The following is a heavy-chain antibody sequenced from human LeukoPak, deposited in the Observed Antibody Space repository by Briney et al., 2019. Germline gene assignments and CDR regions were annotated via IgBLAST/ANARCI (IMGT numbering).Heavy chain of an antibody. V-gene: IGHV3-23*01. J-gene: IGHJ4*02. CDR2: MSNGGST. CDR1: GFTFSSYA. CDR3: ASRTSGNQHNFDY. Sequence: GGSLRLSCAASGFTFSSYAMSWVRQAPGKGLEWVSSMSNGGSTYYGDSVKGRFTTSRDNSKNTLFLQMNSLRAEDTAVYYCASRTSGNQHNFDYWGQGTLVTVSS. D-gene: IGHD6-19*01.